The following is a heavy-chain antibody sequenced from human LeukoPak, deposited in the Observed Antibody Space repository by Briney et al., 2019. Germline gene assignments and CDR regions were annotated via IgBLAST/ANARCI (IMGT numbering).Heavy chain of an antibody. Sequence: GGSLRLSCAGSGFIFSSYAMSWVRQAPGKGLEWVSATSGSGGSTYYADSVKGRFTISRDNSKNTLYLQMNSLRVEDTAVYYCAEDVIVGGTTANWYFDFWGRGTLVTVSS. J-gene: IGHJ2*01. V-gene: IGHV3-23*01. CDR1: GFIFSSYA. CDR2: TSGSGGST. D-gene: IGHD1-26*01. CDR3: AEDVIVGGTTANWYFDF.